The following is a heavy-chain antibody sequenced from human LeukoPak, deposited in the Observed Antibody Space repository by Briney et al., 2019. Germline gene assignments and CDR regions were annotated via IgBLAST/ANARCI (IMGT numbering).Heavy chain of an antibody. CDR3: ARQYYGRTGYYYFDY. J-gene: IGHJ4*02. CDR1: GGAITGSSYY. V-gene: IGHV4-39*01. Sequence: SETLSLTCSVSGGAITGSSYYWGWIRQPPGKGLEWIGSLYYSGSTYYNPSLKSRVTISADTSKNQFSLKLISVTAADRAVYYCARQYYGRTGYYYFDYWDQGTLVTVSS. D-gene: IGHD3-22*01. CDR2: LYYSGST.